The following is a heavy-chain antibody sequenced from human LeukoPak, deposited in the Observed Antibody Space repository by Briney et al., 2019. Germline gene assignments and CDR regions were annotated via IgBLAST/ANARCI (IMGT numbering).Heavy chain of an antibody. CDR2: IYYSGSI. CDR1: GGSISSSSYY. D-gene: IGHD3-22*01. CDR3: ARRDYDSSGHYYNWFDP. Sequence: SETLSLTCTVSGGSISSSSYYWGWIRQPPGKGLEWIVSIYYSGSIYYNPSLKSRVTISVDTSKNQFSLKLSSVTAADTAVYYCARRDYDSSGHYYNWFDPWGQGTLVTVSS. V-gene: IGHV4-39*01. J-gene: IGHJ5*02.